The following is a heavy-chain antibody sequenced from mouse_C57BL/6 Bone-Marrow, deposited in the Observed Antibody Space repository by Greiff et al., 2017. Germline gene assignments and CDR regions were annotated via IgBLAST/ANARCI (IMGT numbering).Heavy chain of an antibody. D-gene: IGHD1-1*01. Sequence: QVQLQQSGAELMKPGASVKLSCKATGYTFTGYWLEWVKQRPGHGLEWIGEILPGSGSTNYNEKFKGKATLTADTSSNTAYMQLSSLTTEDSAIYYCARWGIYYGSSYAMDYWGQGTSVTVSS. V-gene: IGHV1-9*01. CDR2: ILPGSGST. J-gene: IGHJ4*01. CDR3: ARWGIYYGSSYAMDY. CDR1: GYTFTGYW.